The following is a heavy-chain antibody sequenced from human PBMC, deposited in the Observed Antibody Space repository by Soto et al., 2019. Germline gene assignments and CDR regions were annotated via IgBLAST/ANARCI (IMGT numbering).Heavy chain of an antibody. D-gene: IGHD3-22*01. J-gene: IGHJ4*02. V-gene: IGHV3-13*01. Sequence: GGSLRLSCAASGFTFSSYDMHWVRQATGKGLKWVSAIGTAGDTYYPGSVKGRFTISRENAKNSLYLQMNSLRAEDTAVYYCARVYYYDSSGYDYWGQGTLVTVSS. CDR3: ARVYYYDSSGYDY. CDR2: IGTAGDT. CDR1: GFTFSSYD.